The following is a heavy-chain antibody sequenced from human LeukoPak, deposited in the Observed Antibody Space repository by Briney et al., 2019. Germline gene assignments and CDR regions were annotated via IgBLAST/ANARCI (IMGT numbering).Heavy chain of an antibody. CDR3: AKESYDSSGYYGGVGAFDI. J-gene: IGHJ3*02. CDR2: ISWNSGSI. V-gene: IGHV3-9*01. CDR1: GFTFDDYA. Sequence: SGGSLRLSCAASGFTFDDYAMHWVRQAPGKGLEWVSGISWNSGSIGYADSVKGRFTISRDNAKNSLYLQMNSLRAEDTALYYCAKESYDSSGYYGGVGAFDIWGQGTMVTVSS. D-gene: IGHD3-22*01.